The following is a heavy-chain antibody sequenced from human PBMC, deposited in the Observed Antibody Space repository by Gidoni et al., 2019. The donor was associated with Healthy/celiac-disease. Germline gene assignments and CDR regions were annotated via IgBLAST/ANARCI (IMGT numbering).Heavy chain of an antibody. D-gene: IGHD2-21*02. V-gene: IGHV3-21*01. CDR3: ARSPMHIVVVTAISDY. CDR2: ISSSSSYI. CDR1: GFTFSSYS. J-gene: IGHJ4*02. Sequence: EVQLVESGGGLVKPGGSLRLSCAASGFTFSSYSMNWVRQAPGKGLEWVSSISSSSSYIYYEDSVKGRFTISRDNAKNSLYLQMNSLRAEDTAVYYCARSPMHIVVVTAISDYWGQGTLVTVSS.